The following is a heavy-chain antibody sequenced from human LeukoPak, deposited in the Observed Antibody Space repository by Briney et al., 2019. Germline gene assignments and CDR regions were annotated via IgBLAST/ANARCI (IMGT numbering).Heavy chain of an antibody. Sequence: ASVKVSCKASGYTFTGYYMHWVRQAPGQGLEWMGWINPNSGNTGYAQKFQGRVTMTRNTSISTAYMELSSLRSEDTAVYYCARDWYSSGWNWFDPWGQGTLVTVSS. CDR2: INPNSGNT. CDR1: GYTFTGYY. CDR3: ARDWYSSGWNWFDP. D-gene: IGHD6-19*01. V-gene: IGHV1-8*02. J-gene: IGHJ5*02.